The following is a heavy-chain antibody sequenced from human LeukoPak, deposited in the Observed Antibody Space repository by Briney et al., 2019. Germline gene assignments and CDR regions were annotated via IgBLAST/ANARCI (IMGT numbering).Heavy chain of an antibody. CDR2: SNACNGET. CDR1: GYTFTKYV. J-gene: IGHJ4*02. D-gene: IGHD2-21*01. Sequence: KVSCKASGYTFTKYVVHWVGQAPGQRRDWMGWSNACNGETKYSQNFQERVTITRDTSANTAYMELSSLTSEDTALYYCARDDCGDTCYPGGYWGQGTLVTVSS. V-gene: IGHV1-3*01. CDR3: ARDDCGDTCYPGGY.